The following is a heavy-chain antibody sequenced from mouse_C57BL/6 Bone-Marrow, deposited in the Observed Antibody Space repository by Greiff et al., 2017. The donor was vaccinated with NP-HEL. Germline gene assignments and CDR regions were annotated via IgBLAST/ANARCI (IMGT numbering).Heavy chain of an antibody. CDR3: TTSPSKGAY. Sequence: EVQLQESGAELVRPGASVKLSCTASGFNIKDDYMHWVKQRPEQGLEWIGWIDPENGDTEYASKFQGKATITADTSSNTAYLQLSSLTSEDTAVYYCTTSPSKGAYWGQGTLVTVSA. D-gene: IGHD1-3*01. J-gene: IGHJ3*01. CDR2: IDPENGDT. V-gene: IGHV14-4*01. CDR1: GFNIKDDY.